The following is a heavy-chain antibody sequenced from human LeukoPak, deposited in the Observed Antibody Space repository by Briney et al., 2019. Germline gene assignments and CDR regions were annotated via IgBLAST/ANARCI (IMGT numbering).Heavy chain of an antibody. CDR1: GGSISSTSYY. V-gene: IGHV4-39*01. CDR3: ARHSGLRSPFDP. Sequence: SETLSLTCNVSGGSISSTSYYWGWIRQPPGRDLEWIGSIYSSGNTYYNPSLESRVTISVDTSKNRFSLKLTSATAADTAVYYCARHSGLRSPFDPWGQGTLVTVSS. CDR2: IYSSGNT. J-gene: IGHJ5*02. D-gene: IGHD3-3*01.